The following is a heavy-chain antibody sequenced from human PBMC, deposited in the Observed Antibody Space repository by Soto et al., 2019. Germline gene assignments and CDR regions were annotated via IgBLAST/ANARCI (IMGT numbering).Heavy chain of an antibody. CDR2: IITAFGTT. CDR3: TRSYGYTFGGSLDN. J-gene: IGHJ4*02. D-gene: IGHD5-18*01. Sequence: QVQLVQSGPEVKKPGSSVKVSCKASRDTFNSYVITWVRQAPGQGLEWLGGIITAFGTTSYAQNFQDRLTITADEAATTDHMELSSLTSDDTAMYYCTRSYGYTFGGSLDNWGQGTLVTVSS. CDR1: RDTFNSYV. V-gene: IGHV1-69*01.